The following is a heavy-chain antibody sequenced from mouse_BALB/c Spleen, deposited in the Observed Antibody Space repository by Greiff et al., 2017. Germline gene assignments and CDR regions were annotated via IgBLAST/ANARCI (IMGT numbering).Heavy chain of an antibody. D-gene: IGHD2-1*01. J-gene: IGHJ3*01. CDR1: GFTFSSYA. CDR2: ISSGGST. V-gene: IGHV5-6-5*01. CDR3: AREGSYGNYLAWFAY. Sequence: EVQLVESGGGLVKPGGSLKLSCAASGFTFSSYAMSWVRQTPEKRLEWVASISSGGSTYYPDSVKGRFTISRDNARNILYLQMSSLRSEDTAMYYCAREGSYGNYLAWFAYWGQGTLVTVSA.